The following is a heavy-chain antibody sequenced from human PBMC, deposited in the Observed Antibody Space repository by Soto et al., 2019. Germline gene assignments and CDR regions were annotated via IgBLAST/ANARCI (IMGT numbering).Heavy chain of an antibody. Sequence: PGGSLRLSCAASEFTFSPYAMSWVRRAPGKGLEWLSSINNNGAGTYYADSVRGRFTISRDNSKNTLYLQMDSLRAEDTAVYYCARDPFRHFDPWGQGTLVTVSS. CDR2: INNNGAGT. D-gene: IGHD3-9*01. CDR3: ARDPFRHFDP. J-gene: IGHJ4*02. CDR1: EFTFSPYA. V-gene: IGHV3-23*01.